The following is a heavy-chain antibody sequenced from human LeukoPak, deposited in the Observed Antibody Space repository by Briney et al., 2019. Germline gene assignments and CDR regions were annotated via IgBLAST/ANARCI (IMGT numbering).Heavy chain of an antibody. J-gene: IGHJ2*01. CDR3: ARVLGVVRDWYFDR. CDR2: INWNGGST. Sequence: GGSLRLSCAASGFTFDDYGMSWVRQAPGKGLEWVSGINWNGGSTGYADSVKGRFTISRDNAKNSLYLQMNSLRAEDTALYYCARVLGVVRDWYFDRWGRGTLVTVSS. CDR1: GFTFDDYG. D-gene: IGHD3-3*01. V-gene: IGHV3-20*04.